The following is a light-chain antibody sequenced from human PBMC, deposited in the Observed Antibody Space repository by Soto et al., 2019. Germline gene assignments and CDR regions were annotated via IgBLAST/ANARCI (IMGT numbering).Light chain of an antibody. Sequence: EIVMTQSPATLSVSPGERASLSCRASQSVSSNLAWYQYTPGQAPRLPIYGASTRATGIPARFSGSGSGTEFTLTISSLQSEDFAVYYCQQYSNWPPWTFGQGTKVDIK. V-gene: IGKV3-15*01. CDR2: GAS. CDR1: QSVSSN. J-gene: IGKJ1*01. CDR3: QQYSNWPPWT.